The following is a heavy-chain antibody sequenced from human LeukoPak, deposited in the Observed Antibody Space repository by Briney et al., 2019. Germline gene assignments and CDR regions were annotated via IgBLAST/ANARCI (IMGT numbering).Heavy chain of an antibody. V-gene: IGHV3-30*18. J-gene: IGHJ6*02. D-gene: IGHD2-21*01. CDR3: AKSVVRGDGYYYGMDV. Sequence: GGSLRQSCAASGFTFSSYGMHWVGQARGKGLEWVAVISYDGSNKYYADSVKGRFIISRDNYKNTLYLQMNSLRAEDTAVYYCAKSVVRGDGYYYGMDVWGQGTTVTVSS. CDR2: ISYDGSNK. CDR1: GFTFSSYG.